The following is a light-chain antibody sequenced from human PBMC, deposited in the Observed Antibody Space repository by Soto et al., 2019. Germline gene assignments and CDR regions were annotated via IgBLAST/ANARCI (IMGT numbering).Light chain of an antibody. Sequence: QSASVSGSPGQSITISCTGTSSDVGGYNYVSWYQQHPGKVPKLMIYDVSNRPSGVSNRFSGSKSGNTASLTISGLQAEDEADYYCSSYTSSNTPIFGGGTKLTVL. J-gene: IGLJ2*01. CDR1: SSDVGGYNY. V-gene: IGLV2-14*01. CDR2: DVS. CDR3: SSYTSSNTPI.